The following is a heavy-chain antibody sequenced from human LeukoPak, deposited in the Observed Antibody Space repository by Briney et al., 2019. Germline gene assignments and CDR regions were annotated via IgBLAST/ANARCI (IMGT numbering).Heavy chain of an antibody. CDR3: AREGWFGEPPSHWFDP. CDR2: TYYTSKWYN. V-gene: IGHV6-1*01. CDR1: GDSVSSKSAT. D-gene: IGHD3-10*01. J-gene: IGHJ5*02. Sequence: SQTLSLTCAISGDSVSSKSATWNWIRQSPSSGLVWLGRTYYTSKWYNDYAVSVKSRITINPDTSKNQFSLLLNSVTPEDTALYYCAREGWFGEPPSHWFDPWGQGILVTVSS.